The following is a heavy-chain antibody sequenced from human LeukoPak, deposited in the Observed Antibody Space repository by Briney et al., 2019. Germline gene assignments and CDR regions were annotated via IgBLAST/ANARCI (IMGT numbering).Heavy chain of an antibody. CDR3: ARDVNLKQLAD. J-gene: IGHJ4*02. CDR1: GFTVSSYY. D-gene: IGHD1-1*01. CDR2: IFSGGNT. Sequence: GSLRLSCAASGFTVSSYYLSWVRQAPGKAPEWVSIIFSGGNTYYADSVKGRFTISKDNSKNTLYLQMNSLRPEDTSVYYCARDVNLKQLADWGQGTLVTVSS. V-gene: IGHV3-53*05.